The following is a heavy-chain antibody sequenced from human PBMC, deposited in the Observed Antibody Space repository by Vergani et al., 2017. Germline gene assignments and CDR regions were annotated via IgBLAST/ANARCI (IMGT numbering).Heavy chain of an antibody. V-gene: IGHV3-30*04. CDR2: ISYDGSNK. D-gene: IGHD2-15*01. J-gene: IGHJ6*03. CDR1: GFTFSSYA. CDR3: ARDGGYCSGGSCYSYMDV. Sequence: VQLVESGGGVVQPGRSLRLSCAASGFTFSSYAMHWVRQAPGKGLEWVAVISYDGSNKYYADSVKGRFTISRDNSKNTLYLQMNSLRAEDTAVYYCARDGGYCSGGSCYSYMDVWGKGTTVTVSS.